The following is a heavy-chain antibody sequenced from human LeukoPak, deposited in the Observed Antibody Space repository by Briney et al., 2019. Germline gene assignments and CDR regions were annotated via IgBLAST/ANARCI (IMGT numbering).Heavy chain of an antibody. J-gene: IGHJ4*02. V-gene: IGHV1-69*13. CDR2: IIPIFGTA. CDR3: ARDGYDSSGYFGYYFDY. Sequence: SVKVSCXASGGTFSSYAISWVRQAPGQGLEWMEGIIPIFGTANYAQKFQGRVTITADESTSTAYMELSSLRSEDTAVYYCARDGYDSSGYFGYYFDYWGQGTLVTVSS. D-gene: IGHD3-22*01. CDR1: GGTFSSYA.